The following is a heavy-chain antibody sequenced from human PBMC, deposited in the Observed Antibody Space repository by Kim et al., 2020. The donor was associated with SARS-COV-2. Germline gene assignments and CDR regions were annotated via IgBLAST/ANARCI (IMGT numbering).Heavy chain of an antibody. CDR3: AREVLTGYSPSGRWFDP. CDR1: GGTFSSYT. CDR2: INPIFGTV. J-gene: IGHJ5*02. D-gene: IGHD3-9*01. V-gene: IGHV1-69*13. Sequence: SVKVSCKPSGGTFSSYTISWVRQAPGQGLEWMGGINPIFGTVNYAQKFQGRVTINADESTSTLYMELSSLRSEDTAVYYCAREVLTGYSPSGRWFDPWGQGTLVTVSS.